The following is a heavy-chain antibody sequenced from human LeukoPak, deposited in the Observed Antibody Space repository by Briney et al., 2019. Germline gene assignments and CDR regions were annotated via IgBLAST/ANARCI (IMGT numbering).Heavy chain of an antibody. V-gene: IGHV4-30-4*01. CDR1: GGSISSGDYY. J-gene: IGHJ4*02. D-gene: IGHD5-18*01. CDR3: ARAPGYSYGYRSLGYFDY. CDR2: IYYSGST. Sequence: PSETLSLTCTVSGGSISSGDYYWSWIRQPPGKGLEWIGYIYYSGSTYYNPSLKSRVTISVDTSKNQFSLKLSSVTAADTAVYYCARAPGYSYGYRSLGYFDYWGQGTLVTVSS.